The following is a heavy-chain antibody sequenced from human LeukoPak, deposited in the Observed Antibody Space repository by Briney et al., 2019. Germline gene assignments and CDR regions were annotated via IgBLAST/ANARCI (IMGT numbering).Heavy chain of an antibody. CDR2: INHSGST. D-gene: IGHD5-18*01. CDR1: GGSFSGYY. Sequence: KTLETLSLTCAVYGGSFSGYYWSWIRQPPGKGLEWIGEINHSGSTNYNPSLKSRVTISVDTSKNQFSLKLSSVTAADTAVYYCARANSYGEFDAFDIWGQGTMVTVSS. V-gene: IGHV4-34*01. J-gene: IGHJ3*02. CDR3: ARANSYGEFDAFDI.